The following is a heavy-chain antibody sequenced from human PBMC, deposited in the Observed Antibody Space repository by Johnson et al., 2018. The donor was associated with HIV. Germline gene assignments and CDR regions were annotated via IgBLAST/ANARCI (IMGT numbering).Heavy chain of an antibody. CDR3: AKGVRGSSCYDAFDI. J-gene: IGHJ3*02. D-gene: IGHD6-6*01. CDR1: GFIFSTYA. V-gene: IGHV3-23*04. CDR2: ISGSGYTT. Sequence: EVQLVESGGGLVQPGGSLRLSCAASGFIFSTYAMSWVRQAPGKGLEWVSAISGSGYTTYHADSVKGRFTISRDNSKNTLYLEMNSLRAEDTAVYYCAKGVRGSSCYDAFDIWGQGTMVTVS.